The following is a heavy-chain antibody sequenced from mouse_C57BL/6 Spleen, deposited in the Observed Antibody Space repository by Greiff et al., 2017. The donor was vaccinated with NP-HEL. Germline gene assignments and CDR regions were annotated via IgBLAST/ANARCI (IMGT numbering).Heavy chain of an antibody. CDR1: GYTFTSYW. CDR3: AIGAVGGSMDY. J-gene: IGHJ4*01. D-gene: IGHD1-1*01. Sequence: QVQLQQPGAELVKPGASVKVSCKASGYTFTSYWMHWVKQRPGQGLEWIGRIHPSDSDTNYNQKFKGKATLTVDKSSSTAYMQLSSLTSEESAVFYCAIGAVGGSMDYWGQGTSVTVSS. CDR2: IHPSDSDT. V-gene: IGHV1-74*01.